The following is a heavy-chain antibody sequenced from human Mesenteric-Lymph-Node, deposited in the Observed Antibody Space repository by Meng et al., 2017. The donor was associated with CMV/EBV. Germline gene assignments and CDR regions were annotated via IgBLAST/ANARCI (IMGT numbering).Heavy chain of an antibody. J-gene: IGHJ6*02. D-gene: IGHD3-3*01. V-gene: IGHV3-23*01. CDR3: AKDRRGPDYYDFWSGYGMDV. Sequence: GGSLRLSCAASGFTFSSYAMSWVRQAPGKGLEWVSAISGSGGSTYYADSVKGRFTISRDNSKDTLYLQMNSLRVEDTAVYYCAKDRRGPDYYDFWSGYGMDVWGQGTTVTVSS. CDR2: ISGSGGST. CDR1: GFTFSSYA.